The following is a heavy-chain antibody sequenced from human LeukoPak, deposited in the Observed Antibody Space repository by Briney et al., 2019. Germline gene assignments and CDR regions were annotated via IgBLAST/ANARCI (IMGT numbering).Heavy chain of an antibody. J-gene: IGHJ4*02. Sequence: GGSLRLSCAASGFTFSSYWMSWVRQAPGKGLEWVANIKQDGSEKYYVDSVKGRFTISRDNAKNSLYLQMNSLRAEDTAVYYCARLVGATRGGYFDYWGQGTLVTVSS. CDR3: ARLVGATRGGYFDY. V-gene: IGHV3-7*01. CDR1: GFTFSSYW. CDR2: IKQDGSEK. D-gene: IGHD1-26*01.